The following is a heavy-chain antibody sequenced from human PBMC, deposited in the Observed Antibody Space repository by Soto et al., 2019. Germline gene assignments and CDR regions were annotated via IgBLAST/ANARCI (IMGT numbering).Heavy chain of an antibody. Sequence: GSLRLSCVVFGFTFSSYGMHWVRQAPGKGLEWVAVISYDGSNKYYADSMKGRFTISRDNSKNTLYLKMNSLRAEDTAVYYCASGGRFGELLPFDYWGQGTLVTVSS. CDR3: ASGGRFGELLPFDY. J-gene: IGHJ4*02. V-gene: IGHV3-30*03. D-gene: IGHD3-10*01. CDR2: ISYDGSNK. CDR1: GFTFSSYG.